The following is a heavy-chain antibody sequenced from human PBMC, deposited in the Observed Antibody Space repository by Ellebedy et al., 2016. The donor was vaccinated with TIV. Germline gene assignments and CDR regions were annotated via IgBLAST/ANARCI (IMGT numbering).Heavy chain of an antibody. V-gene: IGHV4-59*08. CDR1: GGSISGDY. D-gene: IGHD3-22*01. CDR2: IHYTGST. J-gene: IGHJ4*02. CDR3: ARQHYYDSRGYYPTNDY. Sequence: SETLSLTCTVSGGSISGDYWSWIRQPPGKGLEWIGYIHYTGSTNYHPSSKSRLTISLDTSKNQFSLKMSSVTAADTGVYYCARQHYYDSRGYYPTNDYWGQGTLVTVSS.